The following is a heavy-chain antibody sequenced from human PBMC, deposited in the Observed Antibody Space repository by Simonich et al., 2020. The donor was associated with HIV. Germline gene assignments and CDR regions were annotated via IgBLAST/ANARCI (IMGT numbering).Heavy chain of an antibody. CDR3: ASGGSISSVWADDY. Sequence: QVQLVESGGGVVQPGRSLRLSCAASGFTFSSYAMHWVRQAPGKGLEWVAVIKYDGSNKYYADSVKGRFPISRDNSKNTLYLQMNSLRAEDTAVYYCASGGSISSVWADDYWGQGTLVTVSS. CDR2: IKYDGSNK. CDR1: GFTFSSYA. J-gene: IGHJ4*02. V-gene: IGHV3-30*07. D-gene: IGHD3-16*01.